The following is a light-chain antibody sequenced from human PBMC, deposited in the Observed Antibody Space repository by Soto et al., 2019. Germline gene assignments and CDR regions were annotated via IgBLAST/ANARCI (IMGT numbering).Light chain of an antibody. CDR3: AAWDDSLRGVV. CDR1: LSNIGSNF. V-gene: IGLV1-47*01. Sequence: QSVLTQPPSASGTPGQRVTISCSGSLSNIGSNFIYWYQQLPGSAPNLLINRNNERPSGVPDRFSGSKSGTSASLAISGLRSEDEAHYHCAAWDDSLRGVVFGGGTKLTVL. CDR2: RNN. J-gene: IGLJ2*01.